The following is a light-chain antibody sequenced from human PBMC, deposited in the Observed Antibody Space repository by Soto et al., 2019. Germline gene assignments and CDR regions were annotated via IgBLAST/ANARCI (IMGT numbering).Light chain of an antibody. CDR3: AAWDDILNGYV. CDR2: SNY. Sequence: QSVLTQPPSASGTPGQRVTISCSGSSSNIESNTVTWYQQLPGTAPKLVIYSNYDRPSGVPDLFSGSTSGTSASLVIIGLQSEDEADYYCAAWDDILNGYVFGGGTKLTVL. J-gene: IGLJ1*01. CDR1: SSNIESNT. V-gene: IGLV1-44*01.